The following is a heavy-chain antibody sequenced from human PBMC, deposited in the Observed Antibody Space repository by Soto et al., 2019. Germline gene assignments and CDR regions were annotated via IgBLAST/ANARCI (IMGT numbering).Heavy chain of an antibody. D-gene: IGHD3-10*01. CDR2: IIPIFGTA. Sequence: QVQLVQSGAEVKKPGSSVKVSCKASGGTFSSYAISWVRQAPGQGLEWMGGIIPIFGTANYAQKFQGRVTITADASTSTAYMELSSLRSEDTAVYYCARDRHYGSGSYYNFDYWGQGTLVTVSS. CDR3: ARDRHYGSGSYYNFDY. CDR1: GGTFSSYA. V-gene: IGHV1-69*12. J-gene: IGHJ4*02.